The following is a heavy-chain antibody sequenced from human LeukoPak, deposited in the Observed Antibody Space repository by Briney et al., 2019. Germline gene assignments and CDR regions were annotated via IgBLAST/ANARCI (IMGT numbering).Heavy chain of an antibody. CDR2: IHNTRST. J-gene: IGHJ4*02. CDR3: ARSYGSGSSADY. CDR1: GGSISNHY. V-gene: IGHV4-59*11. Sequence: SETLSLTCSVSGGSISNHYWSWIRQPPGKGLEWVGYIHNTRSTNSNPLLKSRVTMSVDLSKNQVSLKLTSVTAADTAVYYCARSYGSGSSADYWGQGTLVTVSS. D-gene: IGHD3-10*01.